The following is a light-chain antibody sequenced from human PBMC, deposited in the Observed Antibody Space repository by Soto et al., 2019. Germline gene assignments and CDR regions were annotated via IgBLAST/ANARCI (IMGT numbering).Light chain of an antibody. CDR1: SSDVGGYNY. CDR3: SSYTTSSTLGV. J-gene: IGLJ3*02. CDR2: EVS. Sequence: QSALTQPASVSGSPGQSITISCTGTSSDVGGYNYVSWYQQHPDKAPKLMIFEVSNRPSGVSYRFSGSKSGNTASLTISGLQAEDEADYYCSSYTTSSTLGVFGGGTKLTVL. V-gene: IGLV2-14*01.